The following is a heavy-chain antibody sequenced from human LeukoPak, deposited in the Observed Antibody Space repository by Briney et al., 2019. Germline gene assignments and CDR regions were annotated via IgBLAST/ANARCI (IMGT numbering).Heavy chain of an antibody. CDR2: IYYSGST. V-gene: IGHV4-59*08. Sequence: SETLSLTCTVSGGSISSYYWSWIRQPPGKGLEWIGYIYYSGSTNYNSSLKSRVTISVDTSKNQFSLKLSSVTAADTAVYYCARHRATIFGVVSWFDPWGQGTLVTVSS. CDR1: GGSISSYY. J-gene: IGHJ5*02. CDR3: ARHRATIFGVVSWFDP. D-gene: IGHD3-3*01.